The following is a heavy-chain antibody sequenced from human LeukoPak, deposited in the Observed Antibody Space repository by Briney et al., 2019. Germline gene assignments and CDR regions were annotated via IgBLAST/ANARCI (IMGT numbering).Heavy chain of an antibody. CDR1: GGSISSSSYY. Sequence: SSETLSLTCTVSGGSISSSSYYWGWIRQPPGKGLEWIGSIYYSGSTYYNPSLKSRVTISVDTSKNQFSLKLSSVTAADTAVYYCARHLFWCSSTSCYRGWFDPWGQGTLVTVSS. CDR3: ARHLFWCSSTSCYRGWFDP. D-gene: IGHD2-2*01. CDR2: IYYSGST. J-gene: IGHJ5*02. V-gene: IGHV4-39*01.